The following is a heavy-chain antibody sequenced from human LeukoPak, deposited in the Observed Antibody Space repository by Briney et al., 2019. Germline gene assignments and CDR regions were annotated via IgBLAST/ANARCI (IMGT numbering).Heavy chain of an antibody. CDR2: IYHSGST. Sequence: SETLSLTCTVSGGSISSYYWSWIRQPPGKGLEWIGYIYHSGSTYYNPSLKSRVTISVDRSKNQFSLKLSSVTAADTAVYYCARRRPGWAGTNSFDIWGQGTMVTVSS. J-gene: IGHJ3*02. CDR1: GGSISSYY. D-gene: IGHD1-7*01. CDR3: ARRRPGWAGTNSFDI. V-gene: IGHV4-59*12.